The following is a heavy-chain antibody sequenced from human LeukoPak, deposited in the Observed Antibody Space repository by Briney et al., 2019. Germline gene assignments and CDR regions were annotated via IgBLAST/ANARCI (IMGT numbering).Heavy chain of an antibody. CDR3: AGVAHSGYDPHTFFDY. Sequence: PGGSLRLSCAASGFTFSTYGMHWVRQAPGKGLEWVAFIRHDGSDKYYADSVKGRFTISRDDSKNTLYLQMNSLRAEDTAVYYCAGVAHSGYDPHTFFDYWGQGTLVTVSS. J-gene: IGHJ4*02. V-gene: IGHV3-30*02. CDR1: GFTFSTYG. CDR2: IRHDGSDK. D-gene: IGHD5-12*01.